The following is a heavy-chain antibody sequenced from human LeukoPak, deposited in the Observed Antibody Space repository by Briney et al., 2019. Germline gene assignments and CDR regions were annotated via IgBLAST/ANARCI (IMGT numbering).Heavy chain of an antibody. V-gene: IGHV4-59*08. Sequence: SETLSLTCTVSGGSISNYYWTWIRQPPGKGLEWIAYIYYSGGTNYNPSLESRVTISIDTSKNQFSLKLTSVTAADTAVYYCARLEVGKLLGGLHDAFDIWGQGTMVTVSS. CDR1: GGSISNYY. CDR2: IYYSGGT. CDR3: ARLEVGKLLGGLHDAFDI. D-gene: IGHD1-26*01. J-gene: IGHJ3*02.